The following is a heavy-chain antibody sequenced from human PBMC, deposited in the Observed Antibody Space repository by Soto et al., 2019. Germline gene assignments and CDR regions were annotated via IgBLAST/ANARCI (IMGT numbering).Heavy chain of an antibody. Sequence: GGSLRLSCAASGFTFSSYGMHWVRQAPGKGLEWVAVISYDGSNKYYADSVKGRFTISRDNSKNTLYLQMNSLRAEDTAVYYCAKSLGPSYGDYDYYYGMDVWGQGTTVTVSS. J-gene: IGHJ6*02. D-gene: IGHD4-17*01. CDR3: AKSLGPSYGDYDYYYGMDV. V-gene: IGHV3-30*18. CDR1: GFTFSSYG. CDR2: ISYDGSNK.